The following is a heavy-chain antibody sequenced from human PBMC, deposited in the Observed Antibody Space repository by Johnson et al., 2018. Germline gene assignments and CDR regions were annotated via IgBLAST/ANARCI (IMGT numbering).Heavy chain of an antibody. V-gene: IGHV4-34*01. CDR3: ARRSIIQPKDAFDI. Sequence: QVQLQQWGAGLLKPSETLSLTCAVYGGSFSGYYWSWIRQPPGKGLEWIGEINPSGSTNYNPSLKSRVTISVDTSKNQVSLRRNSVTATDTAVYYCARRSIIQPKDAFDIWGQGTKVTVSS. J-gene: IGHJ3*02. CDR2: INPSGST. D-gene: IGHD3-3*01. CDR1: GGSFSGYY.